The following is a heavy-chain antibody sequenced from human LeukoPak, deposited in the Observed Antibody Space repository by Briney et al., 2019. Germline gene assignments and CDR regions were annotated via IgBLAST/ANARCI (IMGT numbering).Heavy chain of an antibody. D-gene: IGHD2-15*01. V-gene: IGHV3-64D*09. J-gene: IGHJ6*02. Sequence: GGSLRLSCSASGFPFSSYAMHWVRHAPGKGLEDVSAISDSGGSTYYADSVKGRFTISRDNSKNTLYLQMSSLRAEDTAVYFCVRGYSFGPYGMDVWGQGTTVTVSS. CDR2: ISDSGGST. CDR3: VRGYSFGPYGMDV. CDR1: GFPFSSYA.